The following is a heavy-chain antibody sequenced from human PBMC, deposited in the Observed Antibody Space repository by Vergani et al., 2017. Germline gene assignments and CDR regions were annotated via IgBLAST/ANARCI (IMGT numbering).Heavy chain of an antibody. V-gene: IGHV4-61*02. CDR1: GASITSGSFY. J-gene: IGHJ4*02. CDR2: IHSSGTS. D-gene: IGHD6-13*01. Sequence: QVHLNEAGPGLVKPSQTLSLTCTVSGASITSGSFYWSWVRLPAGKGLEWMGRIHSSGTSHYSPSLKSRVTVSVDTSKNQFSLKLNSVTAADTAVYYCARGPYSSSWYYFDYWGQGTVVTVSS. CDR3: ARGPYSSSWYYFDY.